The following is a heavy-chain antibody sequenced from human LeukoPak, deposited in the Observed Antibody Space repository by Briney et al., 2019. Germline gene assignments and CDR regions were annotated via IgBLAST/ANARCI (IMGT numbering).Heavy chain of an antibody. V-gene: IGHV1-18*01. J-gene: IGHJ4*02. Sequence: ASVKVSCKASGYTFTSYGISWVRQAPGQGLEWMGWISAYNGNTNYAQKLQGRVTMTTDTSTSTAYMELRSLRSDDTAVYYCARGQRRIYYDSSGSDYWGQGTLVTVSS. CDR2: ISAYNGNT. D-gene: IGHD3-22*01. CDR1: GYTFTSYG. CDR3: ARGQRRIYYDSSGSDY.